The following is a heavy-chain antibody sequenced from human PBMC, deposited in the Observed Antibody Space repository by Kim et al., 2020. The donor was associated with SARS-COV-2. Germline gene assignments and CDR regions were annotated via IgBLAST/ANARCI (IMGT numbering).Heavy chain of an antibody. Sequence: GGSLRLSCAVSGFIVSSNYMTWVRQAPGKGLEWVSIIYGSGGTYYSDSMKGRFTISRDTSNNTLYLQMNSLRGEDTAVYYCGRASYDRGLGYYFDYLGRG. D-gene: IGHD3-9*01. V-gene: IGHV3-53*01. CDR2: IYGSGGT. CDR1: GFIVSSNY. J-gene: IGHJ4*02. CDR3: GRASYDRGLGYYFDY.